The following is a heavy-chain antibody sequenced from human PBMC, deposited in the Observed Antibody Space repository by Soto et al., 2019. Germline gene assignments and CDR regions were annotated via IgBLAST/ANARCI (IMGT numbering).Heavy chain of an antibody. CDR1: GFTFSSYW. CDR3: AMGPAPTLFDY. J-gene: IGHJ4*02. CDR2: INSDGSST. Sequence: GGSLRLSCAASGFTFSSYWMHWVRQAPGKGLVWVSRINSDGSSTSYADSVKGRFTISRDNAKNTLYLQMNSLRAEDTAVYYCAMGPAPTLFDYWGQGTLVTVSS. D-gene: IGHD2-2*01. V-gene: IGHV3-74*01.